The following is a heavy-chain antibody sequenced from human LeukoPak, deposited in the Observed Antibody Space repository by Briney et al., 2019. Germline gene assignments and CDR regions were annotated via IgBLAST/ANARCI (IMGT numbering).Heavy chain of an antibody. J-gene: IGHJ4*02. CDR1: GFTFSRDW. Sequence: GGALRLSCAASGFTFSRDWMHWVRQAPGKGLVWVSRISDDGSITTYADSVQGRFTISGDNAKSTVFLQMNSLGGEDTGVYFYDRHFDFWGQGILVTVSS. CDR2: ISDDGSIT. V-gene: IGHV3-74*03. CDR3: DRHFDF. D-gene: IGHD3-3*01.